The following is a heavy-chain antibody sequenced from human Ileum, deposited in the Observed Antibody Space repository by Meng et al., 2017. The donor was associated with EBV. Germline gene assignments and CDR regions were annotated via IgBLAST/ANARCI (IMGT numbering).Heavy chain of an antibody. D-gene: IGHD1-26*01. CDR3: ARVEVGITSGDY. Sequence: QAQLVQSGGEVKKPGALVKGSCKASGYTFTNYGITWVRQAPGQGLEWMGWISAYNGNTNYAQTLQGRLTMTTDTSTSTAYMELRSLRSDDTAVYYCARVEVGITSGDYWGQGTLLTVSS. CDR2: ISAYNGNT. V-gene: IGHV1-18*01. J-gene: IGHJ4*02. CDR1: GYTFTNYG.